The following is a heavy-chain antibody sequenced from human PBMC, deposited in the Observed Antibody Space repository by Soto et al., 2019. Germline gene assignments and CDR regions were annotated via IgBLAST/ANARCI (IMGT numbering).Heavy chain of an antibody. D-gene: IGHD5-12*01. CDR1: GYTFTGYY. V-gene: IGHV1-2*02. CDR3: ARDGYNWSNWFDP. CDR2: INPNSGGT. Sequence: VASVKVSCKASGYTFTGYYMHWVRQAPGQGLEWMGWINPNSGGTNYAQKFQGRATMTRDTSISTAYMELSRLRSDDTAVYYCARDGYNWSNWFDPWGQGTLVTVSS. J-gene: IGHJ5*02.